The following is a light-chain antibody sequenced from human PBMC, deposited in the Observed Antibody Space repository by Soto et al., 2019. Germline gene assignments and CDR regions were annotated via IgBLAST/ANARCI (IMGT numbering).Light chain of an antibody. Sequence: QSVLTQPPSASGTPGQSLTISCSGSSSNIGSHFVYCYQHVPGTAPKLLIFKDGQRPSGVPARFFCSRSGSSASLAFSVLRSEDEDDDYCAGWYQSRNGCVFGGGTKLTVL. J-gene: IGLJ3*02. CDR3: AGWYQSRNGCV. CDR1: SSNIGSHF. CDR2: KDG. V-gene: IGLV1-47*01.